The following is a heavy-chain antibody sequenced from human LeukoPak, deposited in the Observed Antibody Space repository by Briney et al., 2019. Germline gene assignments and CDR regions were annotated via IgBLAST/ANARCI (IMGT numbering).Heavy chain of an antibody. J-gene: IGHJ6*03. CDR2: INPNSGGT. CDR3: ARDGYDILTGYSALYYYYYYMDV. Sequence: ASVKVSCKASGYTLTSYGISWVRQAPGQGLEWMGWINPNSGGTNYAQKFQGRVTMTRDTSISTAYMELSRLRSDDTAVYYCARDGYDILTGYSALYYYYYYMDVWGKGTTVTVSS. V-gene: IGHV1-2*02. D-gene: IGHD3-9*01. CDR1: GYTLTSYG.